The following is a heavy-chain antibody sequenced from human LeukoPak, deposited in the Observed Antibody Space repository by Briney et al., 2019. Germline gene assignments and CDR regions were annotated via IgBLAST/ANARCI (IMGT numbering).Heavy chain of an antibody. J-gene: IGHJ4*02. CDR1: GLSIADYT. CDR2: ISRNGVAT. D-gene: IGHD1-26*01. V-gene: IGHV3-43*01. CDR3: ATTGSGSYYDY. Sequence: TGGSLRLSCEASGLSIADYTMHWVRQVPGKGLEWVSLISRNGVATKYADSVRGRFIVSRDNSKNSLYLQMNSLRAEDTAVYYCATTGSGSYYDYWGQGTLVTVSS.